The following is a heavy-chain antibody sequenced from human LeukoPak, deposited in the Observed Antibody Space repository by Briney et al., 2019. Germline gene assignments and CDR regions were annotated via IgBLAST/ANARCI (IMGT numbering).Heavy chain of an antibody. CDR1: GFTFSSYA. J-gene: IGHJ4*02. V-gene: IGHV3-23*01. Sequence: RPGGSLRLSCAASGFTFSSYAMSWVRQAPGKGLEGVSVISGGGSAFYADSVKGRFTISRDNSRSTLFLQMNSLRAEDTAVYYCAKDWGYASGTFFVNWGQGTLVTVSS. D-gene: IGHD6-19*01. CDR3: AKDWGYASGTFFVN. CDR2: ISGGGSA.